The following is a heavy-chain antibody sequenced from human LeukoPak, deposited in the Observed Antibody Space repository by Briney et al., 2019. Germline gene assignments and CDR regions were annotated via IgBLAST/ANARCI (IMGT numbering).Heavy chain of an antibody. V-gene: IGHV3-48*04. Sequence: GGSLRLSCAASGFIFSSYSMGWVRQAPGKGLEWVSYINGPSDTIYYADSVKGRFSISRDNAKYSVYLQMSSLRAEDTAVYYCTTYGRDGYRGYFWGQGALVTVSS. CDR2: INGPSDTI. CDR1: GFIFSSYS. CDR3: TTYGRDGYRGYF. D-gene: IGHD5-24*01. J-gene: IGHJ4*02.